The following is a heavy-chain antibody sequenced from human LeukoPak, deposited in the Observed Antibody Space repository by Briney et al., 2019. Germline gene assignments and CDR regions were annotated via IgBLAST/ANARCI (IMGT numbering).Heavy chain of an antibody. CDR1: GFTFSYYA. CDR2: ITSDGGTT. D-gene: IGHD7-27*01. Sequence: QPGGSLRLSCAASGFTFSYYAMHWVRQAPGKGLEYVSSITSDGGTTYYANSVKGRFTISRDNSKNTLYLQMGSLRADDMAVYYCARDLTGAGDYWGQGTLVTVSS. V-gene: IGHV3-64*01. J-gene: IGHJ4*02. CDR3: ARDLTGAGDY.